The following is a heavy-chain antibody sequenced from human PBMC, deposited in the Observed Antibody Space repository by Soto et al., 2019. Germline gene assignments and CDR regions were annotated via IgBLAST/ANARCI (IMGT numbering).Heavy chain of an antibody. CDR1: GFSFSDYS. Sequence: QVHLVESGGGVVQPGRSLSLSCVGSGFSFSDYSIHWVRQAPGKGLEWVAFISYDGDKKFFADSVKGRFNISRDNAKHTVSLHMSSLRPEDTAVFHCAVMAGLVVSDDFGLDVWGQGTTVPVSS. D-gene: IGHD2-21*01. CDR3: AVMAGLVVSDDFGLDV. CDR2: ISYDGDKK. J-gene: IGHJ6*02. V-gene: IGHV3-30-3*01.